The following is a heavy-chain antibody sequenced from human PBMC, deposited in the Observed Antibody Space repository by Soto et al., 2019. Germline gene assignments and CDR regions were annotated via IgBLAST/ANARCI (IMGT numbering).Heavy chain of an antibody. CDR3: AIENELELLAFDI. CDR1: GYTFTSYG. Sequence: QVQLVQSGAEVKKPGASVKVSCKASGYTFTSYGISWVRQAPGQGLEWMGWISAYNGNTNYAQKLQGRATMTTDTSTSTASMELRSLRSGDPAVYYCAIENELELLAFDIWGQGTMVTVSS. D-gene: IGHD1-26*01. CDR2: ISAYNGNT. J-gene: IGHJ3*02. V-gene: IGHV1-18*01.